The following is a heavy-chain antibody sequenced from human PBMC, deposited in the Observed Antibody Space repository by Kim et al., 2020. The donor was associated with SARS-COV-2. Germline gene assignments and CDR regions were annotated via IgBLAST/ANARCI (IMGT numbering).Heavy chain of an antibody. CDR2: ISNGGSDE. CDR3: AKFLWGSYRYTSAH. Sequence: GGSLRLSCAASGFSFSNYGMHWVRQAPGKGLEWVAMISNGGSDEYYADSVKGRFTISRDNSKNTLYLQMDSLRAEDTALYYCAKFLWGSYRYTSAHWGQGTLVTVSS. V-gene: IGHV3-30*18. J-gene: IGHJ4*02. CDR1: GFSFSNYG. D-gene: IGHD3-16*02.